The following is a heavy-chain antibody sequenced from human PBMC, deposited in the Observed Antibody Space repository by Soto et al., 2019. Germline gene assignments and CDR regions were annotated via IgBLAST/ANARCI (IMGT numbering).Heavy chain of an antibody. V-gene: IGHV3-74*01. CDR2: IHSDGSNT. D-gene: IGHD1-26*01. Sequence: LRLSCAASGFTFSRFWMHWVRQAPGQGLVWVAHIHSDGSNTSYADFVKGRFTISRDNAKNTVYLQMNSLRAEDTAMYYCIRDFGEVGSTAAFDIWGHGAMVTVSS. CDR3: IRDFGEVGSTAAFDI. CDR1: GFTFSRFW. J-gene: IGHJ3*02.